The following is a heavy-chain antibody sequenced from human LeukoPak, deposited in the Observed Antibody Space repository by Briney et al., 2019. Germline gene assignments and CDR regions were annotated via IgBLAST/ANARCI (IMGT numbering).Heavy chain of an antibody. V-gene: IGHV3-43*01. J-gene: IGHJ6*03. CDR1: GFTFDDYT. CDR2: ISWDGGST. Sequence: GSLRLSCAASGFTFDDYTMHWVRQAPGKGLEWVSLISWDGGSTYYADSVKGRFTISRDNSKNSLYLQMNSLRTEDTALYYCAKDSSLGEPLTDYMDVWGKGTTVTISS. CDR3: AKDSSLGEPLTDYMDV. D-gene: IGHD1-14*01.